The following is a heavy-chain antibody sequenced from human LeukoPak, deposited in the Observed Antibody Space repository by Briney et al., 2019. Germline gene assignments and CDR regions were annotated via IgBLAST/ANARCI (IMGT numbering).Heavy chain of an antibody. CDR2: IYNSGST. D-gene: IGHD2-2*01. V-gene: IGHV4-59*01. CDR3: ARGADCSTTSCLGNWFDP. Sequence: SETLSLTCTVSDGSISNYYWSWIRQPPGKGLEWIGYIYNSGSTNYNPSLKSRVTISADTSNKQFSLKLTSVTAADTAVYYCARGADCSTTSCLGNWFDPWGQGTLVTVSS. CDR1: DGSISNYY. J-gene: IGHJ5*02.